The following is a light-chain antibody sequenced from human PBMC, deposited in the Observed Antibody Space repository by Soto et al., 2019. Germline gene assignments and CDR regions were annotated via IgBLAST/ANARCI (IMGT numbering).Light chain of an antibody. Sequence: DIQLTQSPSFLSASVGDRVTITCRASQDISSYLAWYQQKPGKAPKLLIYVASTLQSGVPSRFSGSGSGTEFPLTISSLQPEDFATYYCQQLNNYPRTFGQGTKVEIK. CDR3: QQLNNYPRT. CDR2: VAS. CDR1: QDISSY. J-gene: IGKJ1*01. V-gene: IGKV1-9*01.